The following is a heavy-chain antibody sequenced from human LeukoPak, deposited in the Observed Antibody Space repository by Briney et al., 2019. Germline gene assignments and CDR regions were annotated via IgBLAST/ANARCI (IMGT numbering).Heavy chain of an antibody. D-gene: IGHD3-3*01. J-gene: IGHJ4*02. CDR3: AGHFGAWHYFDY. Sequence: PGGSLRLSCAASGFTFDDYAMHWVRQAPGKGLEWVSGISWNSGSIGYADSVKGRFTISRDNSKNTLYLQMNSLRAEDTAVYYCAGHFGAWHYFDYWGQGTLVTVSS. V-gene: IGHV3-9*01. CDR2: ISWNSGSI. CDR1: GFTFDDYA.